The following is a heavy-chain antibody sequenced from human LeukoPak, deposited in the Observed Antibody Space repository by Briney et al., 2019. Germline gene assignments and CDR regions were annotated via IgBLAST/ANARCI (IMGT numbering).Heavy chain of an antibody. D-gene: IGHD6-19*01. J-gene: IGHJ4*02. Sequence: GGSLRLSCAASGFTFSSYAISWVRQAPGKGLEWVSAMSGSGGTTYYADSVKGRFTISRDNSKNTLYLQMNSLRAEDTAVYYCAKDSGYSSGWPSWGLGTLVTVSS. CDR1: GFTFSSYA. CDR3: AKDSGYSSGWPS. CDR2: MSGSGGTT. V-gene: IGHV3-23*01.